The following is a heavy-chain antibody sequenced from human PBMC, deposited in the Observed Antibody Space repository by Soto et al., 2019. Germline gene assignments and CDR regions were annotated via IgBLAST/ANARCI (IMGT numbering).Heavy chain of an antibody. Sequence: QVQLQAAGPGLVKPSQTLSLTCTVSGGSISSGDYYWSWIRQPPGKGLEWIGYIYYSGSTYYNPSLKSRVTISVDTSKNQFYLKLSSVTAADTAVYYCARDKVRPGSSPYYYGMDVWGQGTTVTVSS. V-gene: IGHV4-30-4*01. CDR1: GGSISSGDYY. CDR3: ARDKVRPGSSPYYYGMDV. CDR2: IYYSGST. D-gene: IGHD1-1*01. J-gene: IGHJ6*02.